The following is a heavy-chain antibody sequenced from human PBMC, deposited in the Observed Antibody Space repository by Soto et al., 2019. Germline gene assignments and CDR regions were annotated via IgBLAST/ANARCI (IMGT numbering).Heavy chain of an antibody. CDR1: GYSFASSW. D-gene: IGHD6-6*01. J-gene: IGHJ6*02. CDR3: ARTRSFTLGFYYDGMDV. CDR2: IYPGDSHT. Sequence: GESLKISCQGSGYSFASSWIGWGRKMPGKDLEWMGIIYPGDSHTRYSPSFQGQVTISADKSLRTAYLQWTSLKASDTALYYCARTRSFTLGFYYDGMDVWGQGTTVTVSS. V-gene: IGHV5-51*01.